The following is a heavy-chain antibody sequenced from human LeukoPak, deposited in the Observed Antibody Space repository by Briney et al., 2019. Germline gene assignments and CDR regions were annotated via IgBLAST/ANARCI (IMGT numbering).Heavy chain of an antibody. CDR3: SRGGSYTSSPLDL. V-gene: IGHV3-74*01. J-gene: IGHJ5*02. D-gene: IGHD2-2*01. CDR1: GFTFSSYW. CDR2: IRSDGSTT. Sequence: GGSLRLSCAASGFTFSSYWMHWVRQAPGKGLVWVSRIRSDGSTTSYADSVKGRFIVSRDNAKTTLYLQMNSLRPDDTAVYYCSRGGSYTSSPLDLWGQGTLVTVSS.